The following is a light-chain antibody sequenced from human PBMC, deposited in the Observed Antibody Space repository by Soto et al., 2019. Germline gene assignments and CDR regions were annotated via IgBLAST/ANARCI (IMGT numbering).Light chain of an antibody. CDR3: QKYNSAPHT. V-gene: IGKV1-27*01. J-gene: IGKJ2*01. Sequence: DIQMTQSPSSLSASVGDRVTITCRASQGISNYLAWYQQKPGKVPKLLIYAASTLQSGVPSRFSGSGSGTDFTLTIRSLQPEDVATCYCQKYNSAPHTFGQGTQLEIK. CDR2: AAS. CDR1: QGISNY.